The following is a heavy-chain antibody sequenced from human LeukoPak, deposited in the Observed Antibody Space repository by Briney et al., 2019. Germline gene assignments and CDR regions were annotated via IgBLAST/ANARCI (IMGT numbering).Heavy chain of an antibody. CDR1: AGSLSNYY. Sequence: SETLSLTCTVSAGSLSNYYWSRIRQPPGKGLEWIGHIYESGSTTYNPSLKSRVTISVDTSKKQFSLRLSSVTAADTAVYYCARGRIGGPKAPFDYWGQGTLVTVSS. D-gene: IGHD3-10*01. J-gene: IGHJ4*02. CDR3: ARGRIGGPKAPFDY. V-gene: IGHV4-59*01. CDR2: IYESGST.